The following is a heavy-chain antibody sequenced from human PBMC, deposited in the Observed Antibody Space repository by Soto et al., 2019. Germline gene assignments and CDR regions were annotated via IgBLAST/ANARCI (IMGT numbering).Heavy chain of an antibody. CDR2: IYSGGST. J-gene: IGHJ6*02. CDR3: ARGYPTGGNGLDV. D-gene: IGHD2-15*01. CDR1: GLTVSDNY. Sequence: PGGSLRLSCAASGLTVSDNYMNWVRQAPGKGLEWVSVIYSGGSTYYTDSVKGRFTISRDNSKNTLYLQMNSLRAEDTAVYYCARGYPTGGNGLDVWGQGTTVTVSS. V-gene: IGHV3-53*01.